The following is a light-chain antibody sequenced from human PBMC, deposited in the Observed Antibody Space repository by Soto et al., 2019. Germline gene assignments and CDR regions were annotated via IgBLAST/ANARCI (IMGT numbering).Light chain of an antibody. CDR3: QQSFSNPRT. CDR1: QPISKY. CDR2: AAS. J-gene: IGKJ2*01. V-gene: IGKV1-39*01. Sequence: DIQMTQSPSSLSASVGDRVTITCRSSQPISKYLSWYQQKPGKAPKLLIYAASNLQSGVPSRFSGAASGTDFTLTITSLQPEDFPTYYCQQSFSNPRTFGQGTKLEIK.